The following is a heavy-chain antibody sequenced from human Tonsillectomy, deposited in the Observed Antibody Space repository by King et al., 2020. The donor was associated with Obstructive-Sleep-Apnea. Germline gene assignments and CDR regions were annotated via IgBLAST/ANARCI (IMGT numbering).Heavy chain of an antibody. V-gene: IGHV3-53*04. J-gene: IGHJ4*02. CDR1: GFTDSSNY. CDR2: IYSGGST. Sequence: VQLVESGGGLVQPGGSLRLSCAASGFTDSSNYMSWVRQAPGKGRGWVSVIYSGGSTYYAYSVKGRFTISRHNSKNTLYRQINSLRPEDTAVYYCAREPTNYDSSGPIDSWGQRTLVTVSS. CDR3: AREPTNYDSSGPIDS. D-gene: IGHD3-22*01.